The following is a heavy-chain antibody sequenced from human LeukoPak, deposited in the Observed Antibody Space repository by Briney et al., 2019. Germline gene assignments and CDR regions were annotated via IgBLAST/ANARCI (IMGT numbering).Heavy chain of an antibody. J-gene: IGHJ6*03. V-gene: IGHV4-59*01. CDR3: ARTTEAHSWRTRYYDYYMDV. CDR2: IYYSGST. CDR1: GGSISSYY. D-gene: IGHD6-13*01. Sequence: SETLSLTCTVSGGSISSYYWSWIRQPPGKGLEWIGYIYYSGSTNYNPSLKSRVTISVDTSKNQFSLRLSSVTAADTAVYYCARTTEAHSWRTRYYDYYMDVWGKGTTVTVSS.